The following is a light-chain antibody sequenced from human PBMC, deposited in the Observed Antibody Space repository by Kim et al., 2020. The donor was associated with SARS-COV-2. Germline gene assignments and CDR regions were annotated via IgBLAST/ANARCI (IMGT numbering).Light chain of an antibody. J-gene: IGLJ2*01. Sequence: QSALTQPASVSGSPGQSITISCTGTSSDVGGYNYVSWYQQHPGKAPKLIICDVTNRPSGVSNRFSGSKSGNTASLTISGLQAEDEADYYCSSFRSSSPKVFGGGTQLTVL. V-gene: IGLV2-14*03. CDR1: SSDVGGYNY. CDR3: SSFRSSSPKV. CDR2: DVT.